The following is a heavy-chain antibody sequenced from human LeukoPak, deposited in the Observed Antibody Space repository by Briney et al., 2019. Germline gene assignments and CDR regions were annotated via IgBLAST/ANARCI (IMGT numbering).Heavy chain of an antibody. D-gene: IGHD3-3*01. Sequence: GASVKVSCKASGYTFTSYGISWVRQAPGQGLEWMGWISAYNGNTNYAQKLQGRVTMTTDTSTSTAYMELRSLRSDDTAVYYCARRAFDFWSGYPYYYMDVWGKGTTVTVSS. CDR1: GYTFTSYG. V-gene: IGHV1-18*01. CDR3: ARRAFDFWSGYPYYYMDV. J-gene: IGHJ6*03. CDR2: ISAYNGNT.